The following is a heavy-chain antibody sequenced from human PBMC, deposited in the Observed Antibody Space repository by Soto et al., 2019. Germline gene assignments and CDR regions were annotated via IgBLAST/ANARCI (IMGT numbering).Heavy chain of an antibody. CDR3: ARDPAYYDFWSGYLSQPQD. CDR1: GGTFSSYA. D-gene: IGHD3-3*01. Sequence: ASVKVSCKASGGTFSSYAISWVRQAPGQGLEWMGGIIPIFGTANYAQKFQGRVTITADESTSTAYMGLSSLRSEDTAVYYCARDPAYYDFWSGYLSQPQDWGQGTMVTVSS. CDR2: IIPIFGTA. V-gene: IGHV1-69*13. J-gene: IGHJ3*01.